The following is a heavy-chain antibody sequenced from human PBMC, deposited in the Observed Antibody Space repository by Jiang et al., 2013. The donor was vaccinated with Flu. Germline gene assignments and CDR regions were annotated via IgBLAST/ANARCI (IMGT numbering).Heavy chain of an antibody. V-gene: IGHV4-61*01. CDR1: GGSVSSGTYY. CDR2: IYYSGST. J-gene: IGHJ6*02. CDR3: AREQDLEGHYYYGMDV. Sequence: VQLVESGPGLVKPSETLSLTCTVSGGSVSSGTYYWSWVRQPPGKGLEWIGYIYYSGSTNYNPSLKSRVTISVDMSKNQFSLKLSSVTAADTAVYYCAREQDLEGHYYYGMDVWGQGTTVTVSS.